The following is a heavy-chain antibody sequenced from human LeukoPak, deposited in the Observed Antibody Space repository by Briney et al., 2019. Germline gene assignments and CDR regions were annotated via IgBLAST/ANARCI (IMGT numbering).Heavy chain of an antibody. Sequence: ETLSLTCNVSGGSLSSHYWSWVRQSPEKGLEWIGQIYHTGSTHYNPSLRSRFAISVDMSKNKLFLNVKSVTAADTAVYYCAREGRWGMKYYFDFWGQGTLVIVSS. J-gene: IGHJ4*02. D-gene: IGHD4-23*01. V-gene: IGHV4-59*11. CDR2: IYHTGST. CDR1: GGSLSSHY. CDR3: AREGRWGMKYYFDF.